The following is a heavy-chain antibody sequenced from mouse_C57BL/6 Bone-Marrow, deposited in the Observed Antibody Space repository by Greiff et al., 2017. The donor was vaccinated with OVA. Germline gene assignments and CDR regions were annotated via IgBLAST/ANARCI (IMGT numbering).Heavy chain of an antibody. V-gene: IGHV1-54*01. Sequence: VKLMESGAELVRPGTSVKLSCKASGYAFTNYLIEWVKQRPGKGLEWIGVINPGGGGTNYNEKFKGKATLTADKSSSTAYMQLSSLTSEDSAVYFCARHGYPYAMDYWGQGTSVTVSS. CDR2: INPGGGGT. D-gene: IGHD2-2*01. J-gene: IGHJ4*01. CDR1: GYAFTNYL. CDR3: ARHGYPYAMDY.